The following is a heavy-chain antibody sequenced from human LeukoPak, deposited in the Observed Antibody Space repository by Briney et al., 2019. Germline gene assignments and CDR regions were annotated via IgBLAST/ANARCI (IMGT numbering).Heavy chain of an antibody. Sequence: ASVKVSCKASGYIFTTYDIGWVRQATGQGLEWMGWLNPNSGNAGYAQKFQGRVTMTTDTSTSTAYMELRSLRSDDTAVYYCARDWAKDGYCSSTSCLVWFDPWGQGTLVTVSS. CDR1: GYIFTTYD. CDR3: ARDWAKDGYCSSTSCLVWFDP. V-gene: IGHV1-8*02. CDR2: LNPNSGNA. D-gene: IGHD2-2*01. J-gene: IGHJ5*02.